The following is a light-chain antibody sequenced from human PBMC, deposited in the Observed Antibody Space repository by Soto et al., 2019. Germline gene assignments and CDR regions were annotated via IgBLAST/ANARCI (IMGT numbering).Light chain of an antibody. V-gene: IGKV1-33*01. CDR3: QQYDNLPLT. Sequence: DIQMTQSPSTLSASVGDRVTITCRASQSIISWLAWYQQKPGKAPKLLIYDASNLETGVPSRFSGSGSGTDFTFTISSLQPEDIATYYCQQYDNLPLTFGGGTKVDIK. CDR1: QSIISW. CDR2: DAS. J-gene: IGKJ4*01.